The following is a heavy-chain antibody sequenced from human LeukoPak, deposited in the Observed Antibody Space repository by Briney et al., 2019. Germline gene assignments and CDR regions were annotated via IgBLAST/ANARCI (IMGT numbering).Heavy chain of an antibody. D-gene: IGHD3-10*01. CDR1: GFTVSSNY. J-gene: IGHJ6*03. CDR3: ARAPGLLLWFGEAPGYMDV. CDR2: IYSCGST. V-gene: IGHV3-66*01. Sequence: GGSLRLSCAASGFTVSSNYMSWVRQAPGKGLEWVSTIYSCGSTYYADSVKGRFTISRDNSKNTLYLQMNSLRAEDTAVYYCARAPGLLLWFGEAPGYMDVWGKGTTVTISS.